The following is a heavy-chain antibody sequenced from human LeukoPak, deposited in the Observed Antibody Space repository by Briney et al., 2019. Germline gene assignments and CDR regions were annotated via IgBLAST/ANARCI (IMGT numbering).Heavy chain of an antibody. J-gene: IGHJ4*02. CDR3: ARDEGYCSGGSCPLFDY. Sequence: ASVKVSCKASGGTFSSYAISWVRQAPGQGLEWMGGIIPIFGTANYAQKFQGRVTITADKSASTAYMELSSLRSEDMAVYYCARDEGYCSGGSCPLFDYWGQGTLVTVSS. D-gene: IGHD2-15*01. V-gene: IGHV1-69*06. CDR1: GGTFSSYA. CDR2: IIPIFGTA.